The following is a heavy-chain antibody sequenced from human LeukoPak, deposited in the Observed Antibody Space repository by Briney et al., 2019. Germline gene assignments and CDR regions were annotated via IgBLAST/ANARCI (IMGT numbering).Heavy chain of an antibody. Sequence: ASVKVSCKASGYTFTSYGISWVRQAPGQGLEWMGLVNPSGYSTRYAQKFQGRVTMTRDTSTSIVYMELTSLRSEDTAVYYCARGWTTELSAMGYWGQGTLVTVSS. V-gene: IGHV1-46*01. CDR1: GYTFTSYG. CDR3: ARGWTTELSAMGY. D-gene: IGHD4-11*01. CDR2: VNPSGYST. J-gene: IGHJ4*02.